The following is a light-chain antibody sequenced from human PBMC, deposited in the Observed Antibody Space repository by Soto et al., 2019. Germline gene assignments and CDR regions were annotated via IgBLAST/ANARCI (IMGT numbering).Light chain of an antibody. J-gene: IGKJ2*01. CDR2: NTF. CDR3: QQYGHPLHT. CDR1: QSVNIY. Sequence: EIVLTQSPGTLSLSPGDRATLSCRASQSVNIYFAWYQQKPGQAPRLLIFNTFRSVTGIPDRFSGSGHGTDFTLIISSLEPEDFALYYCQQYGHPLHTFGQGTKLDIK. V-gene: IGKV3-20*01.